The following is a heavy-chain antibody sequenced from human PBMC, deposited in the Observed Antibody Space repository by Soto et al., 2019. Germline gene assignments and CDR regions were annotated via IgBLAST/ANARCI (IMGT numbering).Heavy chain of an antibody. J-gene: IGHJ6*02. Sequence: PGGSLRLSCAASGFTFSSCCMSWVRQAPGKGLEWVANIKQDGSEEYYVDSVKGRFTISRDNAKNSLYLQMNSLRAEDTAVYYCGGSYGSGRYTEGPYYYYYGMDVWGQGTTVTVSS. CDR1: GFTFSSCC. CDR3: GGSYGSGRYTEGPYYYYYGMDV. V-gene: IGHV3-7*01. CDR2: IKQDGSEE. D-gene: IGHD3-10*01.